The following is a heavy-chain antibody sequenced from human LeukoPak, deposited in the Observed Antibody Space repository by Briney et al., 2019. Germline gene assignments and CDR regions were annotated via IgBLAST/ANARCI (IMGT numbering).Heavy chain of an antibody. D-gene: IGHD1-26*01. CDR1: GYTFTGYY. V-gene: IGHV1-2*04. CDR3: ATVPQWELQYYFDY. CDR2: INPNSGGT. Sequence: ASVKVSCKASGYTFTGYYMHWVRQAPGQGLEWMGWINPNSGGTNYAQKFQGWVTMTRDTSISTAYMELSRLRSDDTAVYYCATVPQWELQYYFDYWGQGTLVTVSS. J-gene: IGHJ4*02.